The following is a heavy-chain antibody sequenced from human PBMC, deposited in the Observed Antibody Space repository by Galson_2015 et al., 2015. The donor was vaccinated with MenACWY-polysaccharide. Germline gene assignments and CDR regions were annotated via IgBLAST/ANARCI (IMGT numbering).Heavy chain of an antibody. D-gene: IGHD2-2*01. CDR1: GYTFTSYD. CDR3: ARSYCSRTSCDGMDV. V-gene: IGHV1-8*01. CDR2: MNPNSGNT. Sequence: SVKVSCKASGYTFTSYDINWVRQATGQGLEWMGWMNPNSGNTGYPQKFQGRVTMTRNTSISTAYMELSSLRSEDTAVYYCARSYCSRTSCDGMDVWGQGTTVTVSS. J-gene: IGHJ6*02.